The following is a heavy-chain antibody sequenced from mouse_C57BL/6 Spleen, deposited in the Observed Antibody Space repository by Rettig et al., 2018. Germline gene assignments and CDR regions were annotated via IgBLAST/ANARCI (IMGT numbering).Heavy chain of an antibody. CDR3: AREYDGYPYAMDY. D-gene: IGHD2-3*01. V-gene: IGHV1-76*01. CDR2: IYPGSGNT. Sequence: WIARIYPGSGNTYYNEKFKGKATLTAEKSSSTAYMQLSSLTSEDSAVYFCAREYDGYPYAMDYWGQGTSVTVSS. J-gene: IGHJ4*01.